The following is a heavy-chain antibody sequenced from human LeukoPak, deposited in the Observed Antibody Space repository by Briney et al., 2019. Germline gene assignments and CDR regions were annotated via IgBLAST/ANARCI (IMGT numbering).Heavy chain of an antibody. V-gene: IGHV3-23*01. CDR3: AEVGDFWGGKFDY. D-gene: IGHD3-3*01. J-gene: IGHJ4*02. CDR2: ISGSGGST. Sequence: GGSLRLSCAASGFTFSSYAMSWVRQAPGKGLEWVSAISGSGGSTYYADSVKGRFTISRDNSKNTLYLQMNSLRAEDTAVYYCAEVGDFWGGKFDYWGQGTLVTVSS. CDR1: GFTFSSYA.